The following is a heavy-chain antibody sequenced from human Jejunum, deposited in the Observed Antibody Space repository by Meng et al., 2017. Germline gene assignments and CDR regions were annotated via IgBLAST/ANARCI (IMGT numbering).Heavy chain of an antibody. CDR3: VRGAGSAWQLQYFQH. CDR1: GFTFSNYW. V-gene: IGHV3-74*01. Sequence: EVQLVESGGGFVQPGGSVRLSGAASGFTFSNYWMHWVRQTPGKGLVWVSHINSDGSSTNYADSVKGRFTISRDNAKNTLYLQMNSVRAEDTAVYYCVRGAGSAWQLQYFQHWGQGTLVTVSS. D-gene: IGHD6-25*01. CDR2: INSDGSST. J-gene: IGHJ1*01.